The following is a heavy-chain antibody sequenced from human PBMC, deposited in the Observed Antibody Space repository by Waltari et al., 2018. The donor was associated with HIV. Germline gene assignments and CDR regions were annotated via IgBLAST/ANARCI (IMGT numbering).Heavy chain of an antibody. J-gene: IGHJ6*02. CDR2: ISWNSGSK. CDR1: GFTFTDYA. V-gene: IGHV3-9*01. CDR3: AKDRGTGTTVYYYYGMDV. Sequence: EVMLVEYGGGLVQPGRSLRPYCAAYGFTFTDYALHWVRQAPGKGVEWVSGISWNSGSKGYADSVKGRFTISRDNAKNSLYLQMNSLRAEDTALYYCAKDRGTGTTVYYYYGMDVWGQGTTVTVSS. D-gene: IGHD1-7*01.